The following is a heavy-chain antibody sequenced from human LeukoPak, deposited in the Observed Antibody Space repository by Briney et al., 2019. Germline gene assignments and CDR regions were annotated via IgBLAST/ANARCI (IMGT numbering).Heavy chain of an antibody. D-gene: IGHD6-19*01. Sequence: SQTLSLTCVVSGDSVSSQNGAWNWIRQSPSRGLEWLGRTYYRSKWYNDYAESMEGRMTISQDTSKNQYSLHLNSVTPDDTAVYYCARDFGTTGWHTFDYWGQGTLVTVSS. J-gene: IGHJ4*02. CDR2: TYYRSKWYN. V-gene: IGHV6-1*01. CDR1: GDSVSSQNGA. CDR3: ARDFGTTGWHTFDY.